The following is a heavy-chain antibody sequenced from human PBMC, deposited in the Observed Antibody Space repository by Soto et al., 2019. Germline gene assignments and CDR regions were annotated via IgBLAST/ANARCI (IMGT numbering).Heavy chain of an antibody. CDR2: INHSGST. Sequence: QVQLQQWGAGLLKPSETLSLTCAVYGGSLSGYYWSWIRQPPGKGLEWIGEINHSGSTNYNPSLKRRVTISVDTSKNQFSLTLSSVTAADTAVYYCARGWGRIFDYWGQGTLVTVSS. CDR1: GGSLSGYY. D-gene: IGHD7-27*01. V-gene: IGHV4-34*01. J-gene: IGHJ4*02. CDR3: ARGWGRIFDY.